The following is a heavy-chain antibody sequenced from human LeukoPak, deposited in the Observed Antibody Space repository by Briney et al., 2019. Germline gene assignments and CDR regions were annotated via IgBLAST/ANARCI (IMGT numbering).Heavy chain of an antibody. J-gene: IGHJ6*03. D-gene: IGHD2-15*01. CDR2: IHVGGTT. Sequence: SETLSLTCTVSGGSMGNDYWSWIRQPAGKGLEWIGRIHVGGTTNYNPSFNSRLTISLDKSKNQFSLKLSSVTAADTAVYYCARDDQLGYCSGGTCNPHYFYYTDVWGKGTTVTVSS. CDR3: ARDDQLGYCSGGTCNPHYFYYTDV. V-gene: IGHV4-4*07. CDR1: GGSMGNDY.